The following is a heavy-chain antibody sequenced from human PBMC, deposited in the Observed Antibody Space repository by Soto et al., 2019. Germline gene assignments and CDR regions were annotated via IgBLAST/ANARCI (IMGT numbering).Heavy chain of an antibody. CDR3: ARDQLDSSAPGAFDI. CDR2: IIPIFGTA. CDR1: GGTFSSYA. J-gene: IGHJ3*02. D-gene: IGHD3-22*01. V-gene: IGHV1-69*12. Sequence: QVQLVQSGAEVKKPGSSVKVSCKASGGTFSSYAISWVRQAPGQGLEWMGGIIPIFGTANYAQKFQGRVTTXXAXCXXRAYMELSSLRSEATAVYYCARDQLDSSAPGAFDIWGQGTMVTVSS.